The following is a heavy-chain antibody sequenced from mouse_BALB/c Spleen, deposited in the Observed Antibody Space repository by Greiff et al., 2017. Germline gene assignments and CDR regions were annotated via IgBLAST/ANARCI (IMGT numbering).Heavy chain of an antibody. V-gene: IGHV1-7*01. CDR2: INPSTGYT. CDR3: ATWSYAMDY. Sequence: QVQLQQSGAELAKPGASVKMSCKASGYTFTSYWMHWVKQRPGQGLEWIGYINPSTGYTEYNQKFKDKATLTADKSSSTAYMQLSSLTSEDSAVYYCATWSYAMDYWGQGTSVTVSS. CDR1: GYTFTSYW. J-gene: IGHJ4*01.